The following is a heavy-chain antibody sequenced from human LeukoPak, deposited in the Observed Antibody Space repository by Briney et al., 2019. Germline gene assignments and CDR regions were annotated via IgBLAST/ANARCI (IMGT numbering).Heavy chain of an antibody. CDR2: IIPIFGTA. Sequence: SVKVSCKASGGTFSSYAISWVRQAPGQGLEWMGRIIPIFGTANYAQKFQGRVTITTDESTSTAYMELSSLRSEDTAVYYCASMRGIVGPTMNGMPYYFDYWGQGTLVTVSS. V-gene: IGHV1-69*05. J-gene: IGHJ4*02. D-gene: IGHD1-26*01. CDR3: ASMRGIVGPTMNGMPYYFDY. CDR1: GGTFSSYA.